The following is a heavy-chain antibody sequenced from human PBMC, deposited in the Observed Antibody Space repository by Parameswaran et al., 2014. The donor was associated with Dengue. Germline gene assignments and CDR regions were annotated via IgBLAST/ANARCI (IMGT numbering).Heavy chain of an antibody. CDR2: IIPIFGTA. J-gene: IGHJ3*02. V-gene: IGHV1-69*01. D-gene: IGHD2-2*01. CDR3: ARDIVVVPAATRNAFDI. Sequence: SWVRQAPGQGLEWMGGIIPIFGTANYAQKFQGRVTITADESTSTAYMELSSLRSEDTAVYYCARDIVVVPAATRNAFDIWGQGTMVTVSS.